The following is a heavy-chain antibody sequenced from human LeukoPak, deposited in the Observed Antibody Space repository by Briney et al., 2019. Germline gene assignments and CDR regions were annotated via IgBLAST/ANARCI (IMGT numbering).Heavy chain of an antibody. D-gene: IGHD6-13*01. V-gene: IGHV3-23*01. J-gene: IGHJ4*02. CDR1: GFTFSSYA. CDR2: ISGGST. Sequence: GGSLRLSCAASGFTFSSYAMSWVRQAPGKGLEWVSAISGGSTYYADSVKGRFTISRDNSKNTLYLQMNSLRAEDTAVYYCAKHEQQLGPFRYWGQGTLVTVSS. CDR3: AKHEQQLGPFRY.